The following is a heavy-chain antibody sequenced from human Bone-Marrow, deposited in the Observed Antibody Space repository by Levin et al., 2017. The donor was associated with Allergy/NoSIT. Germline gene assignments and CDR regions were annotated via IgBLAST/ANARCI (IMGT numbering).Heavy chain of an antibody. CDR2: ITLDVPGT. D-gene: IGHD2-2*01. CDR3: ARGGCSATSCLDC. J-gene: IGHJ4*02. V-gene: IGHV3-74*01. Sequence: SGGSLRLSCAASGFTFSKYYMHWVRQVPGKGLEWVSRITLDVPGTYYADSVKGRFTISRDNAKETLYLQMNSLRAEDTAFYYCARGGCSATSCLDCWGQGILVTVSS. CDR1: GFTFSKYY.